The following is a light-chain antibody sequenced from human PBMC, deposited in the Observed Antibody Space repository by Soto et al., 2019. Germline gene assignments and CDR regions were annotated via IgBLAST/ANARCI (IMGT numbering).Light chain of an antibody. V-gene: IGLV1-51*02. J-gene: IGLJ1*01. CDR1: SSNIGNNF. Sequence: QSVLTQPPSGSAAPGREVTISCSGSSSNIGNNFVSWYQQLPGTAPKLLIFENNKRPSGIPDRFSGSKSGTSATLGITGLQTGDEADYYCGTWDNSLSAPYTFGTGTKVTVL. CDR3: GTWDNSLSAPYT. CDR2: ENN.